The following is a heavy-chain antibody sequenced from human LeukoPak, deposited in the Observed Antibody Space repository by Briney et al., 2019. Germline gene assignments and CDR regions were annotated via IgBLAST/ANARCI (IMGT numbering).Heavy chain of an antibody. CDR1: GGSISSYY. Sequence: PSETLSLTCNVSGGSISSYYWNWIRQPPGKGLEWIGYIYYSGSANYNPSLKSRVTISLDTSKNQFSLKLSSVTAADTAVYYCAIVGGTGSSWHRTYYYYMDVWGKGTTVTVSS. V-gene: IGHV4-59*01. CDR3: AIVGGTGSSWHRTYYYYMDV. J-gene: IGHJ6*03. D-gene: IGHD6-13*01. CDR2: IYYSGSA.